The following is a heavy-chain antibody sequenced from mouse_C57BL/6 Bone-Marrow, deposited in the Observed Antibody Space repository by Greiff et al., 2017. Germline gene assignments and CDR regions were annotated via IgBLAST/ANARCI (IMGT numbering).Heavy chain of an antibody. D-gene: IGHD3-1*01. J-gene: IGHJ4*01. CDR2: IDPENGAT. CDR3: TTGGLRA. V-gene: IGHV14-4*01. Sequence: EVQLQQSGAELVRPGASVKLSCTASGFNIKDDYMHWVKQRPEQGLEWIGWIDPENGATEYASKFQGKATISADTSSNTAYLQLSSLTSEYSAVYYCTTGGLRAGGQGTSVTVSS. CDR1: GFNIKDDY.